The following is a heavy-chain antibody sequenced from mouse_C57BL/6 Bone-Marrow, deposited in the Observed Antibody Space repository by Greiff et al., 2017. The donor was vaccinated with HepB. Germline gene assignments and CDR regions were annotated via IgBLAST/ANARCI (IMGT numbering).Heavy chain of an antibody. CDR2: IHPNSGST. CDR3: APYYDGSSWYFDV. J-gene: IGHJ1*03. CDR1: GYTFTSYW. D-gene: IGHD1-1*01. Sequence: QVQLQQPGAELVKPGASVKLSCKASGYTFTSYWMHWVKQRPGQGLEWIGMIHPNSGSTNYNEKFKSKATLTVDNSSSTAYMQLSSLTSEDSAVYYWAPYYDGSSWYFDVWGTGTTVTVSS. V-gene: IGHV1-64*01.